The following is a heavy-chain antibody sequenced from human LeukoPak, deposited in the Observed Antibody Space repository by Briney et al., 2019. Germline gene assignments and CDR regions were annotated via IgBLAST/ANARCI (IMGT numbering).Heavy chain of an antibody. Sequence: SETLSLTCTVPGGSISSGGYYWSWIRQHPGKGLEWIGYIYYSGSTYYNPSLKSRVTISVDTSKNQFSLKLSSVTAADTAVYYCARDRLVVAAKVYYYYGMDVWGQGTTVTVSS. CDR3: ARDRLVVAAKVYYYYGMDV. CDR1: GGSISSGGYY. V-gene: IGHV4-31*03. D-gene: IGHD2-15*01. CDR2: IYYSGST. J-gene: IGHJ6*02.